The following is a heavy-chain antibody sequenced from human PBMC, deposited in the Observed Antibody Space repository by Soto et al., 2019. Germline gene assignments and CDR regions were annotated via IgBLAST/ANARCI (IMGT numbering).Heavy chain of an antibody. CDR3: ARDSYYYDSSGYYYAHYYYGMDV. J-gene: IGHJ6*02. CDR1: GFTFSSYS. V-gene: IGHV3-48*02. D-gene: IGHD3-22*01. Sequence: EVQLVESGGGLVQPGGSLRLSCAASGFTFSSYSMNWVRQAPGKGLEWVSYISSSSCTIYYADSVKGRFTISRDNAKNSLYLQMNSLRDEDTAVYYCARDSYYYDSSGYYYAHYYYGMDVWGQGTTVTVSS. CDR2: ISSSSCTI.